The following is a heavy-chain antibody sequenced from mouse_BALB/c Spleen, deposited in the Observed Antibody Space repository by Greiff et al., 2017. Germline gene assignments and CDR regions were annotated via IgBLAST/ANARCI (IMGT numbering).Heavy chain of an antibody. CDR1: GFTFSSYT. CDR2: ISNGGGST. D-gene: IGHD2-10*02. CDR3: TRQSMEAMDY. Sequence: EVKLVESGGGLVQPGGSLKLSCAASGFTFSSYTMSWVRQTPEKRLEWVAYISNGGGSTYYPDTVKGRFTISIDNAKNTLYLQMSSLKSEDTAMYYCTRQSMEAMDYWGQGTSVTVSS. V-gene: IGHV5-12-2*01. J-gene: IGHJ4*01.